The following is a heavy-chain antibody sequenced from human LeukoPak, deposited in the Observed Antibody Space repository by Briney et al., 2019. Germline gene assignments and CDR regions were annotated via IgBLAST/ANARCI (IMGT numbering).Heavy chain of an antibody. CDR3: AKDYGDYAFDY. Sequence: SGGSLRLSCAASGFTFSSYWMRWVRQAPGKGLVWVSRINSDGSSTSYADSVKGRFTISRDNSKNTLYLQMNSLRAEDTAVYYCAKDYGDYAFDYWGQGTLVTVSS. CDR2: INSDGSST. D-gene: IGHD4-17*01. J-gene: IGHJ4*02. V-gene: IGHV3-74*01. CDR1: GFTFSSYW.